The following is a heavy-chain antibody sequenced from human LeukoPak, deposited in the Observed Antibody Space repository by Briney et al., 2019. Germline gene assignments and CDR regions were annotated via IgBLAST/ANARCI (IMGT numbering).Heavy chain of an antibody. CDR3: ARVLVIEVVPAAIDYYYYMDV. CDR2: IYYSGST. J-gene: IGHJ6*03. CDR1: GGSFSGYY. V-gene: IGHV4-34*01. Sequence: SETLSLTCAVYGGSFSGYYWSWIRQPPGKGLEWIGSIYYSGSTYYNPSLKSRVTISVDTSKNQFSLKLSSVTAADTAVYYCARVLVIEVVPAAIDYYYYMDVWGKGTTVTVSS. D-gene: IGHD2-2*03.